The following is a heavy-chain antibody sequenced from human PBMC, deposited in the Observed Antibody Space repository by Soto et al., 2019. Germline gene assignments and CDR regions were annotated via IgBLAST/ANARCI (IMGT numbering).Heavy chain of an antibody. V-gene: IGHV4-31*03. CDR3: ASAYSSGWSGDPDYFDY. CDR2: IYYSGST. CDR1: GGSISSGGYY. D-gene: IGHD6-19*01. Sequence: PSETLSLTCTVSGGSISSGGYYWSWIRQHPGKGLEWIGYIYYSGSTYYNPSLKSRVTISVDTSKNQFSLKLSSVTAADTAVYYCASAYSSGWSGDPDYFDYWGQGTLVTVSS. J-gene: IGHJ4*02.